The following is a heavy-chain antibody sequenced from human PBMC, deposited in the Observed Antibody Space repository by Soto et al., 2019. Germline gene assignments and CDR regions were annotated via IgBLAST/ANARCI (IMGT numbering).Heavy chain of an antibody. Sequence: GASVKVSCKASGYTFTSYGISWVRQAPGQGLEWMGWISAYNGNTNYAQKLQGRVTMTTDTSTSTAYMELRSLRSDDTAVYYCARTNHPPLRFLETNNYYYYGMDVWGQGTTVTVSS. J-gene: IGHJ6*02. V-gene: IGHV1-18*01. CDR2: ISAYNGNT. CDR3: ARTNHPPLRFLETNNYYYYGMDV. CDR1: GYTFTSYG. D-gene: IGHD3-3*01.